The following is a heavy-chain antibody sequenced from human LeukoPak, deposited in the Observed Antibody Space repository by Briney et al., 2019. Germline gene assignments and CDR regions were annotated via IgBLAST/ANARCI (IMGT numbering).Heavy chain of an antibody. CDR2: ISWNSGSI. CDR3: AKSRMKYSSSPVDFDY. CDR1: GFTFDDYA. D-gene: IGHD6-6*01. J-gene: IGHJ4*02. V-gene: IGHV3-9*03. Sequence: PGGSLRLSCAASGFTFDDYAMHWVRQAPGKGLEWVSGISWNSGSIGYADSVKGRFTISRDNAKNSLYLQMNSLRAEDMALYYCAKSRMKYSSSPVDFDYWGQGTLVTVSS.